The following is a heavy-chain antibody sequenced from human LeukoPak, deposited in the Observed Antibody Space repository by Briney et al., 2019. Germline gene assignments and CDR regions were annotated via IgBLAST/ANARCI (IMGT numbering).Heavy chain of an antibody. V-gene: IGHV4-34*01. CDR2: INHSGST. J-gene: IGHJ4*02. D-gene: IGHD3-3*01. CDR3: ARRYDFWSGYPFDY. CDR1: GGSFSGYY. Sequence: PSQTLSLTCAVYGGSFSGYYWSWIRQPPGKGLEWIGEINHSGSTNYNPSLKSRVTISVDTSKNQFSLKLSSVTAADTAVYYCARRYDFWSGYPFDYWGQGTLVTVSS.